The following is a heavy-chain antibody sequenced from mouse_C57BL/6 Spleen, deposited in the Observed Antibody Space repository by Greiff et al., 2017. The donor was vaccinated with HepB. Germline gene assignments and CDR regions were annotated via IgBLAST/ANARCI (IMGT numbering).Heavy chain of an antibody. D-gene: IGHD3-3*01. V-gene: IGHV5-12*01. CDR3: ARGGAAFAY. J-gene: IGHJ3*01. CDR1: GFTFSDYY. Sequence: EVQWVESGGGLVQPGGSLKLSCAASGFTFSDYYMYWVRQTPEKRLEWVAYISNGGGSTYYPDTVKGRFTISRDNAKNTLYLQMSRLKSEDTAMYYCARGGAAFAYWGQGTLVTVSA. CDR2: ISNGGGST.